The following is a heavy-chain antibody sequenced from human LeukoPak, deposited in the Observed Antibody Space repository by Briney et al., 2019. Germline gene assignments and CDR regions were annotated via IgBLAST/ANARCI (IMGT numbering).Heavy chain of an antibody. CDR3: ARTYCSSTSRHQYYFDY. D-gene: IGHD2-2*01. CDR1: GGSLSSSSYY. J-gene: IGHJ4*02. CDR2: IYYSGST. Sequence: PSETLSLTCTVSGGSLSSSSYYWGWIRQPPGKGLEWIGSIYYSGSTYYNPSLKSRVTISVDTSKNQFSLKLSSVTAADTAVYYCARTYCSSTSRHQYYFDYWGQGTLVTVSS. V-gene: IGHV4-39*07.